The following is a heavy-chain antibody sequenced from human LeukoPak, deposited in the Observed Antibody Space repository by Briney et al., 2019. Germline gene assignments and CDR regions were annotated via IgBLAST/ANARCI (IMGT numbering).Heavy chain of an antibody. J-gene: IGHJ4*02. D-gene: IGHD3-22*01. CDR2: IYSGGST. CDR3: ARDSSGYQSY. V-gene: IGHV3-66*02. Sequence: PGGSLRLSCAASGFTVSSNYTSWVRHAPGKGLEWVSVIYSGGSTYYADSVKGRFTISRDNSKNTLYLQMNSLRAEDTAVYYCARDSSGYQSYWGQGTLVTVSS. CDR1: GFTVSSNY.